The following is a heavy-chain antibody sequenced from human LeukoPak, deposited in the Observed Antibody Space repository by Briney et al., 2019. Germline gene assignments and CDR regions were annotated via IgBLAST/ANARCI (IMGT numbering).Heavy chain of an antibody. CDR3: ATGDSGSYYY. D-gene: IGHD1-26*01. J-gene: IGHJ4*02. V-gene: IGHV4-61*02. CDR1: GDSISSGSYY. Sequence: PSETLSLTCTVSGDSISSGSYYWSWIRQPAGRGLEWIGRIYTSGSTNYNPSLKSRVTISADTSKNQFSLKLSSVTAADTAVYYCATGDSGSYYYWGQGTLVTVSS. CDR2: IYTSGST.